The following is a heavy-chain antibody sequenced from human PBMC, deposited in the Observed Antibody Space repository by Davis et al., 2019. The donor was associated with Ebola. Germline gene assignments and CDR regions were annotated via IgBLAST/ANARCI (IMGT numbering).Heavy chain of an antibody. V-gene: IGHV4-30-4*02. CDR1: GGSISSGDYY. CDR3: ARVGGGITGTLSLDY. CDR2: IYYSGST. J-gene: IGHJ4*02. D-gene: IGHD1-7*01. Sequence: SETLSLTCTVSGGSISSGDYYWSWIRQPPGKGLEWIGYIYYSGSTYYNPSLKSRVTISVDTSKNQFSLKLGSVTAADTAVYYCARVGGGITGTLSLDYWGQGTLVTVSS.